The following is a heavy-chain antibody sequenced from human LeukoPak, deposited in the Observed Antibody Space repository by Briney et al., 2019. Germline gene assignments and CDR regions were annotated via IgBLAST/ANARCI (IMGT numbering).Heavy chain of an antibody. CDR3: ARDWSGNVAIDY. J-gene: IGHJ4*02. Sequence: SQTLSLTCAISGDSVSSNSGAWNWIRQSPSRGLEWLGRIYYRSKWKKDYAVSVGSRIPINPDTSKNQFSLQLSSVTPEDTAVYYCARDWSGNVAIDYWGQGTLVTVSS. CDR1: GDSVSSNSGA. CDR2: IYYRSKWKK. V-gene: IGHV6-1*01. D-gene: IGHD3-10*01.